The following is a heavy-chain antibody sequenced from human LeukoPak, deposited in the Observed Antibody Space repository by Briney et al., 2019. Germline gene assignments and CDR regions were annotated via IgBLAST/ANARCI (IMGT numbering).Heavy chain of an antibody. J-gene: IGHJ3*02. CDR3: ARRPQGAYDT. Sequence: GGSLRLSCVASGFTFSSYAMRWVRQAPGKGLEYVSAISSSGSSTFYAISVEGRFTISRDNSKNTLYLQMGSLRAEDMAVYYCARRPQGAYDTWGQGTMVTVSS. CDR1: GFTFSSYA. CDR2: ISSSGSST. V-gene: IGHV3-64*01.